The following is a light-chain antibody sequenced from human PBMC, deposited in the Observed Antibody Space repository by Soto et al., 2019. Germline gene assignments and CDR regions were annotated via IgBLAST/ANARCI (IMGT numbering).Light chain of an antibody. CDR2: AAS. Sequence: DIQMTQSPSSLSASVGDRVTITCRASQSISNDLYWYQQQPGKAPKLLIYAASSLQGGVPSRFSGSGSGTDFTITISSLQPEDFATYYCQQSYSTPPYTFGQGTRLEIK. J-gene: IGKJ2*01. CDR1: QSISND. CDR3: QQSYSTPPYT. V-gene: IGKV1-39*01.